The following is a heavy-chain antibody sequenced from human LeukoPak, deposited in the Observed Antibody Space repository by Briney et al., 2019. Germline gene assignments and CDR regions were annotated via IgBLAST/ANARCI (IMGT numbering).Heavy chain of an antibody. CDR1: GGSISSYY. CDR3: ARLWDDYGDYLDY. V-gene: IGHV4-59*08. J-gene: IGHJ4*02. CDR2: IYYSGST. Sequence: PSETLSLTCTVSGGSISSYYWSWIRQPPGKGLEWIGYIYYSGSTNYNPSLKSRVTISVDTSKNQFSLKLSSVTAADTAVYYCARLWDDYGDYLDYWGQGTLVTVSS. D-gene: IGHD4-17*01.